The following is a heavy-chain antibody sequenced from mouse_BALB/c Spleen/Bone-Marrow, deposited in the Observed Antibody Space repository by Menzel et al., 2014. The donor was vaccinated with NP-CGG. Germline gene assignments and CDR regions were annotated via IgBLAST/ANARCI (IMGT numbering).Heavy chain of an antibody. CDR2: INPYNGAT. V-gene: IGHV1-31*01. D-gene: IGHD2-12*01. CDR1: GYSFTGYY. J-gene: IGHJ3*01. CDR3: ASYDGGFAY. Sequence: EVQGVESGPELVKPGASVKISCKASGYSFTGYYMHWVKQSHVKSLEWIGRINPYNGATSYNQNFKDKASLTVDKSSSTAYMELHSLTSEDSAVYYCASYDGGFAYWGQGTLVTVSA.